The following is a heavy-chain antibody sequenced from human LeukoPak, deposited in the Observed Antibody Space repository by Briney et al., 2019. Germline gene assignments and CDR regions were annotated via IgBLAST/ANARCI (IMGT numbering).Heavy chain of an antibody. V-gene: IGHV3-23*01. D-gene: IGHD6-19*01. CDR3: ARGLSSGWYVSGY. CDR1: GFTFSSYA. Sequence: GGSLRLSCAASGFTFSSYAMNWVRQAPGKGLEWVSAISGSGGSTYYADSVKGRFTISRDNSKNTLYLQMNSLRADDTAVYYCARGLSSGWYVSGYWGQGILVTVSS. CDR2: ISGSGGST. J-gene: IGHJ4*02.